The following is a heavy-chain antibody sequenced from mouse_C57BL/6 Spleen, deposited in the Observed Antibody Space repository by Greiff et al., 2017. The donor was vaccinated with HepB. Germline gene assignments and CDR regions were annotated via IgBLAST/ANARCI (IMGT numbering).Heavy chain of an antibody. Sequence: QVQLQQPGAELVRPGTSVKLSCKASGYTFTSYWMHWVKQRPGQGLEWIGVIDPSDSYTNYNQKFKGKATLTVDTSTSTAYMQLSSLTSEDSGVYYCAGGSSLRAMDYWGQGTSVTVSS. CDR1: GYTFTSYW. D-gene: IGHD1-1*01. CDR3: AGGSSLRAMDY. J-gene: IGHJ4*01. V-gene: IGHV1-59*01. CDR2: IDPSDSYT.